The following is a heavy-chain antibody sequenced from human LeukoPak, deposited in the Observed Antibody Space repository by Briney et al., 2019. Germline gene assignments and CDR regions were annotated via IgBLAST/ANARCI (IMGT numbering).Heavy chain of an antibody. D-gene: IGHD2-15*01. CDR3: ARDSVGYCSGGSCYHWSDP. CDR1: GFTVSSNY. Sequence: GGSLRLSCAASGFTVSSNYMSWVRQAPGKGLEWVSVIYSGGSTYYADSVKGRFTISRDNSKNTLYLQMNSLRAEDTAVYYCARDSVGYCSGGSCYHWSDPWGQGTLVTVSS. CDR2: IYSGGST. J-gene: IGHJ5*02. V-gene: IGHV3-53*01.